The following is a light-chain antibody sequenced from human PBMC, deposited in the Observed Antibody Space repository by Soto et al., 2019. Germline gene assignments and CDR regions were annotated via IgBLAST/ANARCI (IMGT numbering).Light chain of an antibody. CDR3: QQYSSYWT. CDR2: DAS. CDR1: QSISSW. Sequence: GASVTITCRASQSISSWLAWYQQKPGKAPKFLIYDASNLESGVPSRFSGSVSGTEFTLTISSLQPDDFATYYCQQYSSYWTFGQGTNVDIK. V-gene: IGKV1-5*01. J-gene: IGKJ1*01.